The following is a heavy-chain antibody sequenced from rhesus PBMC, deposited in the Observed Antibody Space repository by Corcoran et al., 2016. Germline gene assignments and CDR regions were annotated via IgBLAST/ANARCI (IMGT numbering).Heavy chain of an antibody. CDR3: ARVVRWYFDL. V-gene: IGHV4-160*01. Sequence: QLQLQESGPGLVKPSETQSLTCAVPGGSISGYWWSWIRQPPGRGLEWIGRINSRGRTDYHPSLKSRVTISRDTSKNPFSLKLSSVTAADTAVYYCARVVRWYFDLWGPGTPITISS. CDR2: INSRGRT. J-gene: IGHJ2*01. D-gene: IGHD2-21*01. CDR1: GGSISGYW.